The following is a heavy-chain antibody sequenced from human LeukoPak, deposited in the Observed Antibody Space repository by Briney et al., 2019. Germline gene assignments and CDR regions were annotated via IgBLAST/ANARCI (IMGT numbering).Heavy chain of an antibody. Sequence: ASVKVSCKASGYTFTGYYMHWVRQAPGQGLEWMGWINPNSGGTNYAQKFQGRVTMTRDTSISTAYMELSRLRSDDTAVYYCARRDILTKKRHDAFDIWGQGTMVTVSS. J-gene: IGHJ3*02. V-gene: IGHV1-2*02. CDR1: GYTFTGYY. D-gene: IGHD3-9*01. CDR2: INPNSGGT. CDR3: ARRDILTKKRHDAFDI.